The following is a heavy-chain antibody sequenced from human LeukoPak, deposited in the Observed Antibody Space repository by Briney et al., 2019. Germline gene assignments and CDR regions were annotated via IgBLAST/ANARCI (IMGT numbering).Heavy chain of an antibody. Sequence: VGSLRLSCAASGFTFSNYAMTWVRQAPGKGLEWVSAISGSGGSTYYADSVKGRFTISRDNSKNTLYLQVNSLRAEDTAVYYCAKGGAEWSYYFDYWGQGTLVTVSS. CDR2: ISGSGGST. CDR3: AKGGAEWSYYFDY. V-gene: IGHV3-23*01. J-gene: IGHJ4*02. CDR1: GFTFSNYA. D-gene: IGHD3-3*01.